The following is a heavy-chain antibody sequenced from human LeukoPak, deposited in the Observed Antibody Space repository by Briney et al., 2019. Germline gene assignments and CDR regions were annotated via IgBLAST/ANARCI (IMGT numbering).Heavy chain of an antibody. CDR3: ACPYSASYNS. Sequence: PSETLSLTCTASGGSLSSRTHYWNWIRQPPGKGLEWIASIYHSGSTYYNASLQSRVTISVDTSKNQFSLRLTSVTAADTAVYYCACPYSASYNSWGPGTLVTVSS. D-gene: IGHD4-11*01. CDR1: GGSLSSRTHY. CDR2: IYHSGST. V-gene: IGHV4-39*01. J-gene: IGHJ4*02.